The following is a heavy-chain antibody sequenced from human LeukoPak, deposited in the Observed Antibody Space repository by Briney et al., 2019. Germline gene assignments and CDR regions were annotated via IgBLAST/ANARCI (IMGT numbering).Heavy chain of an antibody. CDR1: GFSLSTSGMR. CDR2: IDWDDDK. Sequence: SGPTLVNPTQTLTLTCTFSGFSLSTSGMRVSWIRQPPGKALEWLARIDWDDDKFYSTSLKTRLTTSKDTSKNQVVLTMTNMDPVDTATYYCAARISYCGGDCSNFDYWGQGTLVTVSS. V-gene: IGHV2-70*04. J-gene: IGHJ4*02. D-gene: IGHD2-21*02. CDR3: AARISYCGGDCSNFDY.